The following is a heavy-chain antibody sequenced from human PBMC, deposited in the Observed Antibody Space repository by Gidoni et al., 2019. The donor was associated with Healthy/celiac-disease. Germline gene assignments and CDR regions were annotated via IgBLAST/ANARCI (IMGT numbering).Heavy chain of an antibody. D-gene: IGHD1-1*01. CDR2: ISSNGSST. J-gene: IGHJ4*02. Sequence: EVQLVESGGGLVQPGGSLRLSCPSSGFTFSSYAMHWVRQAPGKGLEYVSAISSNGSSTYYANSVKGRFTISRDNSKNTLYLQMGSLRAEDMAVYYCARVRGRTGTYYFDYWGQGTLVTVSS. CDR1: GFTFSSYA. V-gene: IGHV3-64*01. CDR3: ARVRGRTGTYYFDY.